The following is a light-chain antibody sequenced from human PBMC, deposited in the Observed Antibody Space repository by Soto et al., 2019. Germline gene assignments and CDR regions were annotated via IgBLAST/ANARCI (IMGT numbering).Light chain of an antibody. CDR3: QQYNGYRLA. CDR2: KAS. J-gene: IGKJ4*01. V-gene: IGKV1-5*03. Sequence: DIQMTQSPSSLSASVGDRVTFTCRASQSISNWLAWYQQKPGKAPKLLIYKASTLASGVPSRFSGSGSGTEFTLTISSLQADDFAIYYCQQYNGYRLAFGGGTKVEIK. CDR1: QSISNW.